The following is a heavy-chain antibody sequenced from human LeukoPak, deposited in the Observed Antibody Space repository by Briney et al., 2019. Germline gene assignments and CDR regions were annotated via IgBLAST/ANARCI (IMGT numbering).Heavy chain of an antibody. CDR1: GFTFSSYG. J-gene: IGHJ4*02. Sequence: PGGSLRLSCAASGFTFSSYGMHWVRQAPGKGLEWVAVIWYDGSNKYYADSVKGRFTISRDNSKNTLYLQMNSLRAEDTAVYYCARVSGTPNFDYWGQGTLVTVSS. CDR3: ARVSGTPNFDY. D-gene: IGHD1-1*01. CDR2: IWYDGSNK. V-gene: IGHV3-33*01.